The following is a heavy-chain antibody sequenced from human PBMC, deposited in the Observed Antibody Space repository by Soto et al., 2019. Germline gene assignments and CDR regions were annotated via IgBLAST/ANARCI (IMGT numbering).Heavy chain of an antibody. CDR1: GYTFTSYG. Sequence: GASVKVSCKASGYTFTSYGISWVRQAPGQGLEWMGWISAYNGNTNYAQKLQGRVTMTTDTSTGTAYMELRSLRSDDTAVYYCARDLYYYDSSGYYSYFDYWGQGTLVTVSS. V-gene: IGHV1-18*01. D-gene: IGHD3-22*01. CDR2: ISAYNGNT. CDR3: ARDLYYYDSSGYYSYFDY. J-gene: IGHJ4*02.